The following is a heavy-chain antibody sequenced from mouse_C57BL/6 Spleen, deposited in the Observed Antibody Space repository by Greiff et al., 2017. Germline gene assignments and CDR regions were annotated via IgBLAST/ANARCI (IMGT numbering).Heavy chain of an antibody. CDR1: GYTFTDYY. V-gene: IGHV1-26*01. J-gene: IGHJ1*03. D-gene: IGHD2-4*01. Sequence: VQLQQSGPELVKPGASVKISCKASGYTFTDYYMNWVKQSHGKSLEWIGDINPNNGGTSYNQKFKGKATLTVDKSSSTAYMELRSLTSEDSAVYYCALYYDYPRYFDVWGTGTTVTVSS. CDR2: INPNNGGT. CDR3: ALYYDYPRYFDV.